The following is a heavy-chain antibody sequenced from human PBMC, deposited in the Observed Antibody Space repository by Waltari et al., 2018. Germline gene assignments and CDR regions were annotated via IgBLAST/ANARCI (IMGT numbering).Heavy chain of an antibody. Sequence: QVQLQESGPGLVKPSETLSLTCTVSGGSISSHSWSWFRPPPRKGLEWIGYIYYSGSTNYNPSLKSRVTISVDTSKNQFSLKLSSVTAADTAVYYCARDRAIAVATNWFDPWGQGTLVTVSS. CDR2: IYYSGST. V-gene: IGHV4-59*11. CDR1: GGSISSHS. CDR3: ARDRAIAVATNWFDP. J-gene: IGHJ5*02. D-gene: IGHD6-19*01.